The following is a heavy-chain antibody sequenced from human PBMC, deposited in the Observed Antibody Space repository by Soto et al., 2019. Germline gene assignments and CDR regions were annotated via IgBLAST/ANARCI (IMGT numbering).Heavy chain of an antibody. J-gene: IGHJ6*02. CDR2: INPNSGGT. V-gene: IGHV1-2*04. CDR3: ARACSSTSCYPEHSSSSHYYYYGMDV. CDR1: GYTFTGYY. Sequence: ASVKVSCKASGYTFTGYYMHWVRQAPGQGLEWMGWINPNSGGTNYAQKFQGWVTMTRDTSISTAYMELSRLRSDDTAVYYCARACSSTSCYPEHSSSSHYYYYGMDVWGQGTTVTVS. D-gene: IGHD2-2*01.